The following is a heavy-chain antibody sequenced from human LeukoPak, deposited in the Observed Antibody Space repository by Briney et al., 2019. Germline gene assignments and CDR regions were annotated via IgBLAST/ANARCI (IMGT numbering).Heavy chain of an antibody. Sequence: SETLSLTCTVSGGSISSSSYYWGWIRQPPGKGLEWIGSIYYSGSTYYNPSLKSRVTISVDTSKNQFSLKLSSVTAADTAVYYCAREQITIFGVVTQPFDYWGQGTLVTVSS. CDR2: IYYSGST. CDR3: AREQITIFGVVTQPFDY. V-gene: IGHV4-39*02. D-gene: IGHD3-3*01. J-gene: IGHJ4*02. CDR1: GGSISSSSYY.